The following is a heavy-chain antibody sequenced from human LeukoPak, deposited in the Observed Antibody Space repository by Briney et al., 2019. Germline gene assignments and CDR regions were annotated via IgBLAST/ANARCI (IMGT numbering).Heavy chain of an antibody. J-gene: IGHJ3*02. V-gene: IGHV3-30-3*01. CDR1: GFTFSSYA. CDR3: ARLSVATPPYDAFDI. D-gene: IGHD5-12*01. Sequence: PGGSLRLSCAASGFTFSSYAMHWVRQAPGKGLEWVAVISYDGSNKYYADSVKGRFTISRDNSKNTLYLQMNSLRAEDTAVYYCARLSVATPPYDAFDIWGQGTMVTVSS. CDR2: ISYDGSNK.